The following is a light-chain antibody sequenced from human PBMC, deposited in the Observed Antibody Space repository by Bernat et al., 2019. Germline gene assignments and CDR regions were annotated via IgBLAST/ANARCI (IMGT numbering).Light chain of an antibody. J-gene: IGLJ2*01. CDR2: EVD. V-gene: IGLV2-18*02. CDR1: SSDVGSYNR. CDR3: SSYTSSSTVV. Sequence: QSALTQPPSVSGSPGQSVTISCTGTSSDVGSYNRVSWYQQPPGTAPKLLFYEVDNRPSGVPDRFSGSKSGNTASLTISGLQAEDEADYYCSSYTSSSTVVFGGGTKLTVL.